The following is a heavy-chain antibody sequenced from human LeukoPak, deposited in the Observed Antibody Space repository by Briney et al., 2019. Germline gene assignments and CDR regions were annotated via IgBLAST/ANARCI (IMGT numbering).Heavy chain of an antibody. J-gene: IGHJ4*02. Sequence: SETLSLTCTVSGGSINFYYWSWIRQPAGKGLEWIGRIYSTGSTNYSPSLKSRVTVSVDKSKNQFSLNLSSVTAADTAVYYCARGIADPYSFDSWGQGTLVTVSS. CDR3: ARGIADPYSFDS. D-gene: IGHD6-13*01. V-gene: IGHV4-4*07. CDR1: GGSINFYY. CDR2: IYSTGST.